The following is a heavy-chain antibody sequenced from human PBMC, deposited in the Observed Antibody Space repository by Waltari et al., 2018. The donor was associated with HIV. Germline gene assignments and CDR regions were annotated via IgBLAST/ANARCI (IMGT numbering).Heavy chain of an antibody. CDR3: VRQMTFYDAFDI. J-gene: IGHJ3*02. CDR2: VYPNTGDT. CDR1: GYTFTAYY. V-gene: IGHV1-2*02. Sequence: ASGYTFTAYYIHWVRQAPGQGLEWMGWVYPNTGDTNYAQKFQGRVTMARDASIRTVSMELSRLRSDDTAVYYCVRQMTFYDAFDIWGQGTLVTVSA.